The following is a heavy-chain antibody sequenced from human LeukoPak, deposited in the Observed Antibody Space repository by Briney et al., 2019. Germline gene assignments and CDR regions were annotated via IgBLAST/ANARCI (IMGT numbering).Heavy chain of an antibody. CDR2: INPNSGGT. V-gene: IGHV1-2*02. CDR3: ARSLSGLVIVVVVAARVLDY. Sequence: ASVKVSCKASGYTFTGYYMHWVRQAPGQGLEWMGWINPNSGGTNYAQKFQGRVTMTRDTSISTAYMELSRLRSDDTAVYYCARSLSGLVIVVVVAARVLDYWGQGTLVTVSS. CDR1: GYTFTGYY. J-gene: IGHJ4*02. D-gene: IGHD2-15*01.